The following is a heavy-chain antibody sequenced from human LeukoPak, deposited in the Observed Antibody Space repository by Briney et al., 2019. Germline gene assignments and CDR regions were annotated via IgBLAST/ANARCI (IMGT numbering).Heavy chain of an antibody. CDR1: GFTFSSYS. J-gene: IGHJ6*03. Sequence: PGGSLRLSCAASGFTFSSYSMNWVRQPPGKGLEWIGEINHSGSTNYNPSLKSRVTISVDTSKNQFFLKLSSVTAADTAVYYCARGSSSRSMKGRPGKNYYYYMDVWGKGTTVTISS. V-gene: IGHV4-34*01. CDR2: INHSGST. D-gene: IGHD3-10*01. CDR3: ARGSSSRSMKGRPGKNYYYYMDV.